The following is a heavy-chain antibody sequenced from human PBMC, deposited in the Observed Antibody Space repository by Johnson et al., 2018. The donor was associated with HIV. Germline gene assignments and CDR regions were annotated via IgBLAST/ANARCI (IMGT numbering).Heavy chain of an antibody. V-gene: IGHV3-43*01. CDR2: ISWDGGST. CDR3: ARDRKPWQTARPDAFDI. Sequence: EVQLVESGGVVVQPGGSLRLSCAASGFTFDDYTMHWVRQAPGKGLEWVSLISWDGGSTSYADSVKGRFTISRDNAKNSLYLQVDSLRAEDTALYFCARDRKPWQTARPDAFDIWGQGTMVTVSS. D-gene: IGHD6-6*01. J-gene: IGHJ3*02. CDR1: GFTFDDYT.